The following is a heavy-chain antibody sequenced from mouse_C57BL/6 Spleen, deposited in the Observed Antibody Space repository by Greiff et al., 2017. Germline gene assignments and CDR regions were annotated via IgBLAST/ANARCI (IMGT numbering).Heavy chain of an antibody. CDR1: GSAFSSYW. CDR2: IYPGDGDT. D-gene: IGHD2-10*02. V-gene: IGHV1-80*01. J-gene: IGHJ4*01. CDR3: AREYDYDAMDY. Sequence: QVQLQQSGAELVKPRASVKISCKASGSAFSSYWMNWVKQRPGKGLEWIGQIYPGDGDTNYNGKFKGKATLTADKASSTAYMQLSSLTSEDSAVYVCAREYDYDAMDYWGQGTSVTVSS.